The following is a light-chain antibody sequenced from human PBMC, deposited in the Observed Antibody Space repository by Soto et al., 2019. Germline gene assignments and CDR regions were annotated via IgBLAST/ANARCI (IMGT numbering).Light chain of an antibody. J-gene: IGKJ2*02. Sequence: DIVMTQSPLSLTVTPGESAFISCRSSQSLLHSNGYNYLDWYLQKPGQSPQLLIYLGSNRASGVPDRFSGSGSGRDFTLKISGVEAEDVGVYYCMEALQTPCTFGQGTKLEIK. CDR2: LGS. CDR1: QSLLHSNGYNY. CDR3: MEALQTPCT. V-gene: IGKV2-28*01.